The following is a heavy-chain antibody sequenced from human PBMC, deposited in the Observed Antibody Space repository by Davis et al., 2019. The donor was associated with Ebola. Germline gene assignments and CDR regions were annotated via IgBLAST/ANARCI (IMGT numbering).Heavy chain of an antibody. CDR1: GFTFSSYA. D-gene: IGHD5-24*01. Sequence: PGGSLRLSCTASGFTFSSYAMSWVRQAPGKGLEWVSAISGSGGSTYDADSVKGRFTISRDNSKNTLYLQMNSLRAEDTAVYYCAKSGSRTVGWMTTIPFDYWGQGTLVTVSS. CDR3: AKSGSRTVGWMTTIPFDY. CDR2: ISGSGGST. V-gene: IGHV3-23*01. J-gene: IGHJ4*02.